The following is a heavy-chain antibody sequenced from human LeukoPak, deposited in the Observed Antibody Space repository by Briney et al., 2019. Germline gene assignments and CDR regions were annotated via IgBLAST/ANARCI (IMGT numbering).Heavy chain of an antibody. CDR3: ASTVQRSIRRVFDI. Sequence: PSETLSLTCAVYGGSFSGYYWSWIRQPPGKGLEWIGEINHSGSTNYNPSLKSRVTISVDTSKNQFSLKLSSVTAADTAVYYCASTVQRSIRRVFDIWGQGTMVTVSS. CDR1: GGSFSGYY. J-gene: IGHJ3*02. V-gene: IGHV4-34*01. CDR2: INHSGST. D-gene: IGHD2-8*02.